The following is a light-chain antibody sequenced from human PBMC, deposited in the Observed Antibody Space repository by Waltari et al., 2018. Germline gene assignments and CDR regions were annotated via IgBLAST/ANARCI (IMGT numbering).Light chain of an antibody. V-gene: IGLV3-21*02. CDR2: EDG. CDR3: QVWDSSPDHVV. J-gene: IGLJ2*01. CDR1: NIGLQG. Sequence: SYVLTQPPSVSVAPGQMAKITCVGDNIGLQGVQWYQQKAGQAPVILPYEDGQWPSGGRAAPPGLILNDVGRWPSGGPEGCSGSKSGTTATLTISRVEAGHEADYFCQVWDSSPDHVVFGGGTKLTVL.